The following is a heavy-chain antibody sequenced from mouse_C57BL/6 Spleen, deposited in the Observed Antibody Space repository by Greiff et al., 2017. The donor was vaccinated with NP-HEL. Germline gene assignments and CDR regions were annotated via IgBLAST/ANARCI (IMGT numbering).Heavy chain of an antibody. CDR3: ARRNSNYGYAMDY. V-gene: IGHV1-52*01. CDR1: GYTFTSYW. Sequence: VQLQQPGAELVRPGSSVKLSCKASGYTFTSYWMHWVKQRPIQGLEWIGNIDPSDSETHYNQKFKDKATLTVDKSSSTAYMQLSSLTSEDSAVYYCARRNSNYGYAMDYWGQGTSVTVSS. CDR2: IDPSDSET. J-gene: IGHJ4*01. D-gene: IGHD2-5*01.